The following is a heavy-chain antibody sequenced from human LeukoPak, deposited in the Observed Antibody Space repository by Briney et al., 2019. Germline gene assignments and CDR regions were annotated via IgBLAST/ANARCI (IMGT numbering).Heavy chain of an antibody. Sequence: SVKVSCKASGGTFSSYGINWLRQAPGQGLERMGGIIPIFGTTNYAQKFQGRVTITADESTSTAYMELSSLRSEDTAVYYCARERVYYDGSGYKTAEYFQHWGQGTLVTVSS. J-gene: IGHJ1*01. CDR2: IIPIFGTT. D-gene: IGHD3-22*01. CDR3: ARERVYYDGSGYKTAEYFQH. CDR1: GGTFSSYG. V-gene: IGHV1-69*13.